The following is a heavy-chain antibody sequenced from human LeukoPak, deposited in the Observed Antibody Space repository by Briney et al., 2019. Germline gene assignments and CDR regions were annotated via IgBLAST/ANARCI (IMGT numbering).Heavy chain of an antibody. V-gene: IGHV3-30*18. Sequence: GRSLRLSCAASGFTFSSYGMHWVRQAPGKGLEWVAVISYDGSNKYYADSVKGRFTISRDNSKNTLYLQMNSLRAEDTAVYYCAKDEVAAAGFHYWGQGTLVTVSS. CDR1: GFTFSSYG. CDR2: ISYDGSNK. CDR3: AKDEVAAAGFHY. D-gene: IGHD6-13*01. J-gene: IGHJ4*02.